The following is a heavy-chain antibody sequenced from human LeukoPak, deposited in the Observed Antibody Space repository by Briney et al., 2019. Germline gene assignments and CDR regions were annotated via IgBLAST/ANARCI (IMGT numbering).Heavy chain of an antibody. D-gene: IGHD5-24*01. CDR1: GFTFSSYG. Sequence: GRSLRLSCAASGFTFSSYGMHWVRQAPGKGPEWVAVISYDGSNKYHADSVKGRFTISRDNSKNTLYLQMNSLRAEDTAVYYCAKSDDRAAFDIWGQGTMVTVSS. J-gene: IGHJ3*02. V-gene: IGHV3-30*18. CDR3: AKSDDRAAFDI. CDR2: ISYDGSNK.